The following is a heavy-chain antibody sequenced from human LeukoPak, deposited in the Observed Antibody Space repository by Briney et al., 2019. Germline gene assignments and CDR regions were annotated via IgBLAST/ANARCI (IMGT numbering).Heavy chain of an antibody. CDR3: TREVQTGAGAYLG. V-gene: IGHV3-74*01. Sequence: GGSLRLSCAASGFTFSSYWMHWVRQAPGKGLVWVSRISPDGDTTSHADSVKGRFTITRDNAKNTLFLQMDSLRGDGTAVYYFTREVQTGAGAYLGWGQGALVTVSS. D-gene: IGHD1-26*01. CDR1: GFTFSSYW. CDR2: ISPDGDTT. J-gene: IGHJ4*02.